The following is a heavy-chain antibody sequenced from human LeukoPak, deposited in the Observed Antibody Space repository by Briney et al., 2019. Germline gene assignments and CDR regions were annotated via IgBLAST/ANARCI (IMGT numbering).Heavy chain of an antibody. CDR2: INPSGGST. V-gene: IGHV1-46*01. CDR1: GYTFTSYY. CDR3: ARVGYSYDSGGYYGFDY. Sequence: ASVKVSCKASGYTFTSYYMHWVRQAPGQGLEWMGIINPSGGSTSYAQKFQGRVTMTRDTSTSTVYMELSSLRSEDTAVYYCARVGYSYDSGGYYGFDYWGQGTLVTVSS. D-gene: IGHD3-22*01. J-gene: IGHJ4*02.